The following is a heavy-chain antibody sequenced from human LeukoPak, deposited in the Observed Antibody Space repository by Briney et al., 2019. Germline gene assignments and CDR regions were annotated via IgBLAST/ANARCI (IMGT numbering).Heavy chain of an antibody. D-gene: IGHD3-22*01. J-gene: IGHJ4*02. CDR3: AREERGYYDSSGYFLFDY. CDR1: GFTFSSSA. CDR2: ISNNGGYT. Sequence: GGSLRLSCAASGFTFSSSAMSWVRQAPGKGLEWVSAISNNGGYTYYADSVQGRFTISRDNSKNTLYLQMNSLRAEDTAVYYCAREERGYYDSSGYFLFDYWGQGTLVTVSS. V-gene: IGHV3-23*01.